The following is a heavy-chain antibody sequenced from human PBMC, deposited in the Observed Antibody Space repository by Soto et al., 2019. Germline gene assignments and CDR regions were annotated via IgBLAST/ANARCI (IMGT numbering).Heavy chain of an antibody. J-gene: IGHJ4*02. V-gene: IGHV2-5*01. D-gene: IGHD3-16*01. CDR2: IYWNDDK. CDR3: AHSPWGSAPDY. Sequence: KESGPTLVKPTETLTLTCTVSGFPLSARGVGVGWIRQPPGKALEWLAVIYWNDDKRYSPSLKSRLTITKDTPKNQVVLTMTNTDPVDTAKYYCAHSPWGSAPDYWGQGTLVTVSS. CDR1: GFPLSARGVG.